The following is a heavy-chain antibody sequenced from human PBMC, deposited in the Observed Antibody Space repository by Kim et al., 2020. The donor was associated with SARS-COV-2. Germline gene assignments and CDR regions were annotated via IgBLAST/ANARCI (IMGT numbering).Heavy chain of an antibody. D-gene: IGHD4-17*01. CDR1: GFTFSSYG. Sequence: GGSLRLSCAASGFTFSSYGMHWVRQAPGKGLEWVAVISYDGSNKYYADSVKGRFTISRDNSKNTLYLQMNSLRAEDTAVYYCAKDLDPTDYGDLYYYYYGMDVWGQGTTVTVSS. CDR2: ISYDGSNK. J-gene: IGHJ6*02. CDR3: AKDLDPTDYGDLYYYYYGMDV. V-gene: IGHV3-30*18.